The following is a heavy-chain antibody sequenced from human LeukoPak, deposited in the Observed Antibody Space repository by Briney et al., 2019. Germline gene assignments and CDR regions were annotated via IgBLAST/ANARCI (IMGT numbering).Heavy chain of an antibody. J-gene: IGHJ4*02. CDR1: GFNFRSYG. Sequence: AGGSLRLSCAASGFNFRSYGMHWVCQAPGKGLEWLAVIWYDGSNKYYAESVKGRFTISKDNSKNTLYLQMSSLRAEDTAVYYCATARDEYYFDYWGQGTLVTVSS. CDR3: ATARDEYYFDY. V-gene: IGHV3-33*01. CDR2: IWYDGSNK.